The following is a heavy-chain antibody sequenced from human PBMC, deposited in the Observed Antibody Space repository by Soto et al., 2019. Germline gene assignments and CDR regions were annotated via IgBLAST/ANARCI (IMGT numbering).Heavy chain of an antibody. V-gene: IGHV3-48*02. J-gene: IGHJ3*02. CDR2: ISSSSSNI. Sequence: EVKLVESGGGLVQPGGSLRLSCAASGITFSSYSMNWVRQAPGEGLEWVSYISSSSSNIHYADSVKGRFTISRDNAKNSLYLHMNSLRDEDTAVYYCARGVWGTYAFDIWGQGTMVTVSS. CDR1: GITFSSYS. CDR3: ARGVWGTYAFDI. D-gene: IGHD7-27*01.